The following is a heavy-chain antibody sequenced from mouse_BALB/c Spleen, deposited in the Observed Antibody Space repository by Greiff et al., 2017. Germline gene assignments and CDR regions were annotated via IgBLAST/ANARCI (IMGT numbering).Heavy chain of an antibody. CDR3: ARAYYGSSLFAY. CDR2: ISSGGST. J-gene: IGHJ3*01. V-gene: IGHV5-6-5*01. CDR1: GFTFSSYA. Sequence: EVQGVESGGGLVKPGGSLNLSCAASGFTFSSYAMSWVRQTPEKRLEWVASISSGGSTYYPDSVKGRFTISRDNARNILYLQMSSLRSEDTAMYYCARAYYGSSLFAYWGQGTLVTVSA. D-gene: IGHD1-1*01.